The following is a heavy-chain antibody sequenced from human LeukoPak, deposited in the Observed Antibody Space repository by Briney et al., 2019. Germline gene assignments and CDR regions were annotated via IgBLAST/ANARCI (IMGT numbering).Heavy chain of an antibody. V-gene: IGHV1-8*01. CDR3: ARALGGYSYGLDY. Sequence: ASVKVSCKAPGYTFTSYAINWVRQATGQGLEWMGWMNPNRCNTGYAQKFQGRVTITRNTSISTAYMGLSSVRSDDTDVYCCARALGGYSYGLDYWGQGTLVTVSS. CDR2: MNPNRCNT. CDR1: GYTFTSYA. J-gene: IGHJ4*02. D-gene: IGHD5-18*01.